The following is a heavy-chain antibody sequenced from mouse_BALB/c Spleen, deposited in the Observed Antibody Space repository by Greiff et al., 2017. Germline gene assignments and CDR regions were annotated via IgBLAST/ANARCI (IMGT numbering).Heavy chain of an antibody. CDR1: GYTFTSYW. CDR2: INPSTGYT. V-gene: IGHV1-7*01. CDR3: ARRGNWDYFDY. J-gene: IGHJ2*01. Sequence: VMLVESGAELAKPGASVKMSCKASGYTFTSYWMHWVKQRPGQGLEWIGHINPSTGYTEYNQKFKDKATLTADKSSSTAYMQLSSLTSEDSAVYYCARRGNWDYFDYWGQGTTLTVSS. D-gene: IGHD4-1*01.